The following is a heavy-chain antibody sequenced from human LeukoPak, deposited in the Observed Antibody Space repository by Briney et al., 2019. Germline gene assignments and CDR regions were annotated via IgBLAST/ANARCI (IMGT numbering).Heavy chain of an antibody. CDR2: IYPGDSDT. V-gene: IGHV5-51*01. CDR3: ARHGNDYGDYYYGMDV. CDR1: GYSFTSYW. D-gene: IGHD4-17*01. Sequence: GESLKIPCKGSGYSFTSYWIGWVRQMPGKGLEWMGIIYPGDSDTRYSPSFQGQVTISADKSISTAYLQWSSLKASDTAMYYCARHGNDYGDYYYGMDVWGQGTTVTVSS. J-gene: IGHJ6*02.